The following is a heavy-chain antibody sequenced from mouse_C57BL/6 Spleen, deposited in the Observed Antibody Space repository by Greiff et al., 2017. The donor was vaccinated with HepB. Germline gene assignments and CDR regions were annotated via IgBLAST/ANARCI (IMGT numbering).Heavy chain of an antibody. V-gene: IGHV1-53*01. J-gene: IGHJ4*01. CDR3: ARDRAWYYAMDY. Sequence: VQLQQSGTELVKPGASVNLSCTASGYTFTSDWLHWVKRRPGQGLEWIGNIIPSNGSTNYNEKFKSKATLTVDKSSSTDYMQLSILTAEDAAVYYCARDRAWYYAMDYWGQGTSVTVSS. CDR1: GYTFTSDW. CDR2: IIPSNGST.